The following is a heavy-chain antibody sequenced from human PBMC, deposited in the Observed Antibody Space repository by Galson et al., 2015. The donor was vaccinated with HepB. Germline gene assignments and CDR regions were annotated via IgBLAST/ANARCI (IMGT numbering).Heavy chain of an antibody. CDR1: GFTFSSYG. Sequence: SLRLSCAASGFTFSSYGMHWVRQAPGKGLEWVAVIWYDGSNKYYADSVKGRFTISRDNSKNTLYLQMNSLRAEDTAVYYCARGFRYCSSTSCYPLYSSSSPFDYWGQGTLVTVSS. D-gene: IGHD2-2*01. V-gene: IGHV3-33*01. CDR3: ARGFRYCSSTSCYPLYSSSSPFDY. CDR2: IWYDGSNK. J-gene: IGHJ4*02.